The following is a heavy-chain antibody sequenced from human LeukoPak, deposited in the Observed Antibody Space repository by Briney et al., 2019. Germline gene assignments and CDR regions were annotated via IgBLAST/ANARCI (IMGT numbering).Heavy chain of an antibody. D-gene: IGHD6-13*01. V-gene: IGHV4-34*01. CDR1: GGSFSGYY. CDR2: INHSGST. Sequence: SETLSLTCAVYGGSFSGYYWSWIRQPPGKGLEWIGEINHSGSTNYNPSLKSRVTISVDTSKNQFSLKLSSVTAADTAVYYCARARYSSSWYSRGWFDPWGQGTLVTISS. J-gene: IGHJ5*02. CDR3: ARARYSSSWYSRGWFDP.